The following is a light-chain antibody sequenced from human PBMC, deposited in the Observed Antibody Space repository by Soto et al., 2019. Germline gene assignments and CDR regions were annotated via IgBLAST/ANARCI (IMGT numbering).Light chain of an antibody. V-gene: IGLV1-47*01. Sequence: QSVLTQPPSASGPPGQRVTISCSGSSSNIGKNYVYWYQLLPGTAPKVLIYYNNQRPSGVPDRFSGSKSGTSASLAISGLRSEDDADYSCAAWDDRLSSYVFATGTKLTVL. CDR1: SSNIGKNY. CDR2: YNN. J-gene: IGLJ1*01. CDR3: AAWDDRLSSYV.